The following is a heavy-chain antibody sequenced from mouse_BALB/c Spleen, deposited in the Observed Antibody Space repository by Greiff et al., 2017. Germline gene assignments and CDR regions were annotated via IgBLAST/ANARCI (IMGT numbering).Heavy chain of an antibody. J-gene: IGHJ2*01. D-gene: IGHD2-14*01. V-gene: IGHV6-6*02. CDR1: GFTFSNYW. CDR3: TRHPDRYGDD. CDR2: IRLKSNNYAT. Sequence: DVMLVESGGGLVQPGGSMKLSCVASGFTFSNYWMNWVRQSPEKGLEWVAEIRLKSNNYATHYAESVKGRFTISRDDSKSSVYLQMNNLRAEDTGIDYCTRHPDRYGDDWGQGTTLTVSS.